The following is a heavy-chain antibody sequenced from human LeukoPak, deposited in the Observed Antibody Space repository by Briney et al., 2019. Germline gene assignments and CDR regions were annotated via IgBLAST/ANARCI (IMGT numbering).Heavy chain of an antibody. CDR3: AKHSGSSWFDC. V-gene: IGHV4-59*08. CDR1: GGSTSSYY. CDR2: IDYTGCT. J-gene: IGHJ4*02. D-gene: IGHD6-13*01. Sequence: SETLSLTCTVSGGSTSSYYWSWIRQPPGKGLEWIGYIDYTGCTKYNPSLKSRVTILLDTSRNQISMKLSSVTAADTAVYYCAKHSGSSWFDCWGQGTLVTVSS.